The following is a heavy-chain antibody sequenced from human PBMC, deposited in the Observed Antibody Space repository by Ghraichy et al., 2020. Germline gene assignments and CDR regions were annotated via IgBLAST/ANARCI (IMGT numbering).Heavy chain of an antibody. CDR2: IRGNGGST. CDR3: AKGRDFWRGALDV. Sequence: GGSLRLSCAASGFTFSSYAMSWVRQAPGKGLEWVSAIRGNGGSTDYADSVKGRFTISRDNSKNTLYLQMNSLRAEDTAVYFCAKGRDFWRGALDVWGQRTTVTVSS. J-gene: IGHJ6*02. CDR1: GFTFSSYA. V-gene: IGHV3-23*01. D-gene: IGHD3-3*01.